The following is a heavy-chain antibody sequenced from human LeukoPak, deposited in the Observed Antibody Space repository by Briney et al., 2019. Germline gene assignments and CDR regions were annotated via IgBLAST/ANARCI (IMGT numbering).Heavy chain of an antibody. D-gene: IGHD6-6*01. Sequence: GGSLRLSCAASGFTFSSYAKSGVRQAPGKGLEWVSAISGSGGSTYYADSVKGRFTISRDNSKNTLYLQMNSLRAEDTAVYYCAKDRYSSSFGRADYWGQGTLVTVSS. V-gene: IGHV3-23*01. CDR1: GFTFSSYA. J-gene: IGHJ4*02. CDR3: AKDRYSSSFGRADY. CDR2: ISGSGGST.